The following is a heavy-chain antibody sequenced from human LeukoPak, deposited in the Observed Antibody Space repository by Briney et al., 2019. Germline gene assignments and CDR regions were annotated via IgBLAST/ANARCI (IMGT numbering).Heavy chain of an antibody. V-gene: IGHV5-51*01. D-gene: IGHD3-10*01. CDR3: ARRQYYGSGYGPFDY. J-gene: IGHJ4*02. CDR1: GYSFTSYW. Sequence: GESLKISRKGSGYSFTSYWIGWVRQMPGKGLEWRGIIYPGDSDTRYSPSFQGQVTISADKSISTAYLQWSSLKASDTAMYYCARRQYYGSGYGPFDYWGQGTLVTVSS. CDR2: IYPGDSDT.